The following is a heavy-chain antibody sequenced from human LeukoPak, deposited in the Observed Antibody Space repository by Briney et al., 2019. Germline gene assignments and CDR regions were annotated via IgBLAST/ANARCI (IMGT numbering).Heavy chain of an antibody. V-gene: IGHV1-2*02. Sequence: GASVKVSCKPSGYTFTNYLIHWVRQAPGQGLEWMGWIHPNSGGTNYAPRFQGRVTMTRDTSSTTAYMELSSLRSDDTALYYCARFAWNEGYWGQGTLVTVSS. D-gene: IGHD1-1*01. J-gene: IGHJ4*02. CDR2: IHPNSGGT. CDR3: ARFAWNEGY. CDR1: GYTFTNYL.